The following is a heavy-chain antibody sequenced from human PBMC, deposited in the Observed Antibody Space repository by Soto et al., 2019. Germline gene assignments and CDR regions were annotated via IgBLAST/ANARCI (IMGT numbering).Heavy chain of an antibody. J-gene: IGHJ4*02. CDR2: IYHSAST. V-gene: IGHV4-38-2*01. CDR1: GYSITNGYY. Sequence: SETLSLTCAVSGYSITNGYYWGWIRQPPGMGLEWIGSIYHSASTYYNPSLKSRVTISVDTSTNQFSLRLSSVTAADTAVYYCARHLDYYDNSAYFDFWGQGTLVTVSS. D-gene: IGHD3-22*01. CDR3: ARHLDYYDNSAYFDF.